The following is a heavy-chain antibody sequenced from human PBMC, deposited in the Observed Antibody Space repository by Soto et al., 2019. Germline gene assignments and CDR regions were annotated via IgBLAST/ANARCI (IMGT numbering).Heavy chain of an antibody. CDR2: TYYSGST. CDR1: GGSISSGDYY. Sequence: SETLSLTCTVSGGSISSGDYYWSWIRQPPGKGLEWIGYTYYSGSTYYNPSLKSRVTISVDTSKNQFSLKLSSVTAADTAVHYCAAAMRMSNWFDPWGQGTLVTVSS. D-gene: IGHD2-2*01. CDR3: AAAMRMSNWFDP. V-gene: IGHV4-30-4*01. J-gene: IGHJ5*02.